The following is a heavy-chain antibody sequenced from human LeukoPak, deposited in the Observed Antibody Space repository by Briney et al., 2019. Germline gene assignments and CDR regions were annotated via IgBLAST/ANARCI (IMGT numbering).Heavy chain of an antibody. Sequence: SETLSLTCTVSGTSITTYFWSWIRQPAGKGLEWIGRFYSSGSTSYNPSLKSRLTMSVDTSKNEFSLKLRSVTAADTAVYYCASGPYYYDSSGYSDYWGQGTLVTVSS. D-gene: IGHD3-22*01. CDR3: ASGPYYYDSSGYSDY. J-gene: IGHJ4*02. CDR1: GTSITTYF. CDR2: FYSSGST. V-gene: IGHV4-4*07.